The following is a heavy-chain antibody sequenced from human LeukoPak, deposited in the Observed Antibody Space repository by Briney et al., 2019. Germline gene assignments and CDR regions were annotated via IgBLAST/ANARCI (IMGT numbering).Heavy chain of an antibody. CDR3: AREIRAYYYDSSGYDPPNWFDP. CDR1: SGSISSGVYY. J-gene: IGHJ5*02. Sequence: SQTLSLTCPVSSGSISSGVYYWSWIRQPPGKGLEWIGYIHNSGSTNYNASLKSRVTISVDTSKNQFSLKLSSVTAADTAVYYCAREIRAYYYDSSGYDPPNWFDPWGQGTLVTVSS. CDR2: IHNSGST. V-gene: IGHV4-61*08. D-gene: IGHD3-22*01.